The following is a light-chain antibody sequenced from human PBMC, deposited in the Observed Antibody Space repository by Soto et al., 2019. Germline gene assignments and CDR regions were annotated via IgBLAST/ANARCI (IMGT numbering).Light chain of an antibody. CDR3: SSYTTSSTLV. J-gene: IGLJ1*01. CDR2: EVS. Sequence: QSVLTQPASVFGSPGQSITISCTGTSSDVGGYNFVSWYQQHPGKAPKLMIYEVSSRPSGVSNRFSGSKSGNTASLTISGLQPEDEADYYCSSYTTSSTLVFGTGTRSPS. CDR1: SSDVGGYNF. V-gene: IGLV2-14*03.